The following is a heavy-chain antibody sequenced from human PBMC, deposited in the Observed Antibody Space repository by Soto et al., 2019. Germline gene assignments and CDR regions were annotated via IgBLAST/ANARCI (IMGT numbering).Heavy chain of an antibody. V-gene: IGHV3-49*04. CDR2: IRGKAYGGTT. Sequence: HPGGSLRLSCTASGFTFGDDAMSWVRQGPGKGLEWVGFIRGKAYGGTTEYAASVKGRFSISRDDSKSIAYLQMNSLKTEDTAVYYCSRTQYRSSSNGEYYYHGMDVWGQGTTVTVSS. J-gene: IGHJ6*02. CDR3: SRTQYRSSSNGEYYYHGMDV. CDR1: GFTFGDDA. D-gene: IGHD6-13*01.